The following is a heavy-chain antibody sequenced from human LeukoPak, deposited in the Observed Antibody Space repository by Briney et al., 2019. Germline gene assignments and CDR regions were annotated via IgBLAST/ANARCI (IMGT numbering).Heavy chain of an antibody. CDR1: GYTITSYD. V-gene: IGHV1-8*01. J-gene: IGHJ4*02. CDR3: ARGGAAAGIVDY. CDR2: MNPNSGNT. Sequence: ASVKVSCKASGYTITSYDINWVRQATGQGLECMGWMNPNSGNTGYAQKFQGRVTMTRNTSISTAYMELSSLRSEDTAVYYCARGGAAAGIVDYWGQGTLVTVSS. D-gene: IGHD6-13*01.